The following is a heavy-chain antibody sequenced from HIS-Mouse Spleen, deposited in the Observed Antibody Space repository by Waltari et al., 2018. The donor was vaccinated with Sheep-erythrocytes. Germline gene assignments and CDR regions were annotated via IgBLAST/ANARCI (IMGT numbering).Heavy chain of an antibody. J-gene: IGHJ4*02. D-gene: IGHD5-12*01. CDR3: ARVANLCFDY. CDR2: TSYDGSNK. Sequence: QVQLVESGGGVVQPGRSLRLSCAASGFTFSSYAMQWVRQAPGKGMEWVALTSYDGSNKYSADTVKGRFTISRDNAKNTLYLQMNSLRAEDTAVYYCARVANLCFDYWGQGTLVTVSS. V-gene: IGHV3-30-3*01. CDR1: GFTFSSYA.